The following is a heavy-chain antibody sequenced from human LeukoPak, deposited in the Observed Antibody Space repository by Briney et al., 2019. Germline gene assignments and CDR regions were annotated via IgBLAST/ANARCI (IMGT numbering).Heavy chain of an antibody. D-gene: IGHD3-22*01. V-gene: IGHV3-21*01. CDR2: ISSSSSYI. Sequence: GGSMRLSCAASGFTFSSYSMNWLRQAPGKGLEWVSSISSSSSYIYYADSVKGRFTISRDNAKNSLYLQMNSLRAEDTAVYYCARDVGYYDSSGYSDYWGQGTLVTVSS. J-gene: IGHJ4*02. CDR3: ARDVGYYDSSGYSDY. CDR1: GFTFSSYS.